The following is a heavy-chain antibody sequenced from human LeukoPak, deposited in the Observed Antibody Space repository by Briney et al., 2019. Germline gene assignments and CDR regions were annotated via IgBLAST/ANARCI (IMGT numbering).Heavy chain of an antibody. CDR1: GFTFSNYG. CDR3: AKDAWLWATGDYMDV. J-gene: IGHJ6*03. D-gene: IGHD5-12*01. Sequence: GGSLRLSCAASGFTFSNYGMHWVRQAPGKGLEWVAFIRFDGTNKFYADSVKGRFTISRDNSKNTLYLQMNSLRAEDTAVYYCAKDAWLWATGDYMDVWGKGTTVTISS. V-gene: IGHV3-30*02. CDR2: IRFDGTNK.